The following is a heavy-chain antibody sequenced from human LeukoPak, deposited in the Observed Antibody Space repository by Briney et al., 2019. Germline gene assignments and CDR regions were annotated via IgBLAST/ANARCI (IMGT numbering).Heavy chain of an antibody. CDR2: INPNSGGT. V-gene: IGHV1-2*02. D-gene: IGHD3-3*01. CDR1: GYTFTGYY. CDR3: ARGFNLEEDNWFDP. J-gene: IGHJ5*02. Sequence: ASVKVSCKASGYTFTGYYMHWVRQASGQGLEWMGWINPNSGGTNYAQKFQGRVTMTRDTSISTAYMELSRLRSDDTAVYYCARGFNLEEDNWFDPWGQGTLVTVSS.